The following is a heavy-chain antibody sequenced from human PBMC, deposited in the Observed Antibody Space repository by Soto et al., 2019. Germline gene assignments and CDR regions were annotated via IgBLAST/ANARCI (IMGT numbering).Heavy chain of an antibody. Sequence: LRLSFVASGXTFGSRAMSWVRQAPGEGLQWVSTITDTGGDAKYADSVRGRFVISRDNSKKTLYLQMTSLTAEDSAMYFCARGSTDSYPGSRIFDFWGQGTLVTVSS. V-gene: IGHV3-23*01. CDR1: GXTFGSRA. J-gene: IGHJ4*02. CDR3: ARGSTDSYPGSRIFDF. D-gene: IGHD3-10*01. CDR2: ITDTGGDA.